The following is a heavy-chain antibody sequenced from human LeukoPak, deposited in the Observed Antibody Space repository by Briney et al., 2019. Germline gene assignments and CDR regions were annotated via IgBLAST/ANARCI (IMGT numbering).Heavy chain of an antibody. V-gene: IGHV3-21*04. D-gene: IGHD3-9*01. J-gene: IGHJ4*02. CDR1: GFTFSTYN. CDR3: SKDTRDILTGYYNTAFDY. CDR2: ITSSSTYI. Sequence: GGSLRLSCAASGFTFSTYNMNWVRQAPGKGLEWVSSITSSSTYIYYADSVKGRFTISRDNAKNSLYLQMNSLRAEDTALYYCSKDTRDILTGYYNTAFDYWGQGTLVTVSS.